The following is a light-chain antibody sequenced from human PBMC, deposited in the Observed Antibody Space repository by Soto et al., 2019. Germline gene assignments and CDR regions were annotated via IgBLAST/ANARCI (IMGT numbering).Light chain of an antibody. CDR3: QHANSFPLT. V-gene: IGKV1-12*01. CDR1: QCISSW. J-gene: IGKJ4*01. Sequence: DIQMTQSPSSVSASVGDRDTITCRACQCISSWRAWYQQKPGKAPQHLIYAASSLQSGVPSRFSGSVSGTDVTLTISSPPRDYFAAYYCQHANSFPLTVGVGTKVEIK. CDR2: AAS.